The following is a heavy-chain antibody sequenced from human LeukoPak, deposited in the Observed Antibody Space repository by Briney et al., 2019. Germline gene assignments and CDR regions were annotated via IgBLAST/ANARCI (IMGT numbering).Heavy chain of an antibody. V-gene: IGHV3-15*01. CDR3: TTRVSTSCCPYYYYYYMDV. Sequence: GGSLRLSCAASGFTFSNAWMSWVRQAPGKGLEWVGRIKSTTDGGTTDYAAPVKGRFAISRDDSKNTLYLQMNGLKTEDTAMYYYTTRVSTSCCPYYYYYYMDVWGKGTTVTVSS. J-gene: IGHJ6*03. D-gene: IGHD2-2*01. CDR1: GFTFSNAW. CDR2: IKSTTDGGTT.